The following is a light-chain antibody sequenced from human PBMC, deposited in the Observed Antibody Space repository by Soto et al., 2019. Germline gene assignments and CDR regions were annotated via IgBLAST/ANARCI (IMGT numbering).Light chain of an antibody. CDR3: QQYYETPFT. J-gene: IGKJ4*01. Sequence: DIVMTQSPDSLTVSLGERATISCKSSQSVFYRSTKTNYLGWYQQKPGQRPRLLIYWASTREIVVPDRFSGSGSRTDFTLTISSLQAEDAAIYYCQQYYETPFTFGGGTKVEI. CDR1: QSVFYRSTKTNY. CDR2: WAS. V-gene: IGKV4-1*01.